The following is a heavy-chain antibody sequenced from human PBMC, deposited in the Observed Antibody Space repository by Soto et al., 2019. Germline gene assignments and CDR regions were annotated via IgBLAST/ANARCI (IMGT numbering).Heavy chain of an antibody. J-gene: IGHJ6*02. D-gene: IGHD3-3*01. CDR3: ARDRDYDFWSGYYYYYGMDV. Sequence: GGSLRLSCAASGFTFSSYGMHWVRQAPGKGLEWVAVIWYDGSNKYYADSVKGRLTISRDNSKNTLYLQMNSLRAEDTAVYYCARDRDYDFWSGYYYYYGMDVWGQGTTVTVSS. CDR2: IWYDGSNK. CDR1: GFTFSSYG. V-gene: IGHV3-33*01.